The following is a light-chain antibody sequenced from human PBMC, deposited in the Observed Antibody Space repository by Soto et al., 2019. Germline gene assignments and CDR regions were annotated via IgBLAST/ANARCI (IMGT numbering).Light chain of an antibody. CDR2: GAS. CDR3: QQYGSSPWT. V-gene: IGKV3-20*01. J-gene: IGKJ1*01. CDR1: QTVRNSY. Sequence: ETVLTQSPGTLSLSPGERATLSCRASQTVRNSYLAWYQQEPGQAPRLLIYGASSRATGIPDRFSGSGSGTDFTLTISRLEPEDFAVYYCQQYGSSPWTFGQGTKVEIK.